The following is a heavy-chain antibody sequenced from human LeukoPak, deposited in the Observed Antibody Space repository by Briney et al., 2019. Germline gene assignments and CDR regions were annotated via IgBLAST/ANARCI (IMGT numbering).Heavy chain of an antibody. CDR3: ASLVPAAPEYFQH. D-gene: IGHD2-2*01. CDR2: INHSGST. CDR1: GGSFSGYY. V-gene: IGHV4-34*01. Sequence: PSETLSLTCAVYGGSFSGYYWSWIRQPPGKGLEWIGEINHSGSTNYNPSLKSRVTISVDTSKNQFSLKLSSVTAADTAVYYCASLVPAAPEYFQHWGQGTLVTVSS. J-gene: IGHJ1*01.